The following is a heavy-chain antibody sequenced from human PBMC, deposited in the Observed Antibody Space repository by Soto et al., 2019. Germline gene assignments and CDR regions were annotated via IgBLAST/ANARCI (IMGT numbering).Heavy chain of an antibody. CDR2: INRSGST. J-gene: IGHJ5*02. V-gene: IGHV4-34*01. CDR1: GGSFSSYY. D-gene: IGHD5-12*01. Sequence: SETLSLTCDVYGGSFSSYYWNWIRQPPGKGLEWLGEINRSGSTNYNPSLEGRATISLDTSKTQFSLKLTSMTAADTAVYYCARGEGRLVGTWFDPWGQGTLVTVSS. CDR3: ARGEGRLVGTWFDP.